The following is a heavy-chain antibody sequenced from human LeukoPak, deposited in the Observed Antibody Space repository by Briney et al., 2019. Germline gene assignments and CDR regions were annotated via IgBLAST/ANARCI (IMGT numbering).Heavy chain of an antibody. D-gene: IGHD5-24*01. Sequence: SETLSLTCTVSGGSISSYYWSWIRQPAGKGLEWIGRIYTSGSTNYNPSLKSRVTMSVDTSKNQFSLKLSSVTAADTAFYYWARTIPWAVDAFDIGAKGTMVTV. J-gene: IGHJ3*02. CDR3: ARTIPWAVDAFDI. V-gene: IGHV4-4*07. CDR2: IYTSGST. CDR1: GGSISSYY.